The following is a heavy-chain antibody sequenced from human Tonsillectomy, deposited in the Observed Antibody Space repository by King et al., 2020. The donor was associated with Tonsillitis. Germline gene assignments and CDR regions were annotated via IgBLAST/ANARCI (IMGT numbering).Heavy chain of an antibody. J-gene: IGHJ4*02. D-gene: IGHD2-21*02. Sequence: VQLVQSGAEVKKPGSSVKVSCKASGGTFSSYAISWVRQAPGQGLEWMGRIIPMLTIANYAQKFQGRVTITADKSTITAYMELSSLTSEDTAVYYCAREVSPYCGGDCYSYFDYWGQGTLVTVSS. V-gene: IGHV1-69*09. CDR2: IIPMLTIA. CDR3: AREVSPYCGGDCYSYFDY. CDR1: GGTFSSYA.